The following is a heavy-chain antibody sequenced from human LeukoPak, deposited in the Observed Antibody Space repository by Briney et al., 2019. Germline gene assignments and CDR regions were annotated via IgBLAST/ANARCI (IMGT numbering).Heavy chain of an antibody. Sequence: GGSLRLSCAASGFTFSSYAMSWVRQAPGKGLEWVSAISGSGGSTYYADSVKGRFTISRDKSKNTLYLQMNSLRAEDTAVYYCAKDGGYYYGSGSAPGYWGQGTLVTVSS. V-gene: IGHV3-23*01. J-gene: IGHJ4*02. CDR2: ISGSGGST. CDR1: GFTFSSYA. D-gene: IGHD3-10*01. CDR3: AKDGGYYYGSGSAPGY.